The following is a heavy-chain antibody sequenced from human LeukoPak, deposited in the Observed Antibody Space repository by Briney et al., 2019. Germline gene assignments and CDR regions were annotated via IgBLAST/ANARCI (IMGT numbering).Heavy chain of an antibody. V-gene: IGHV5-51*01. D-gene: IGHD3-3*01. CDR1: GYSFTSYW. J-gene: IGHJ3*02. CDR2: IYPGDSDT. Sequence: GESLKISCKGSGYSFTSYWIGWVRQMPGKGLEWMGIIYPGDSDTRYSPSFQGQVTISADKSISTAYLQRSSLKASDTAMYYCARQDYDFWSGYYDAFDIWGQGTMVTVSS. CDR3: ARQDYDFWSGYYDAFDI.